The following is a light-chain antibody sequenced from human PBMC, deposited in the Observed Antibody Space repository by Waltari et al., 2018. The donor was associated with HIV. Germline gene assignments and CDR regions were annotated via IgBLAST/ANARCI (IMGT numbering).Light chain of an antibody. CDR1: SNEVGGFHR. CDR2: EVN. V-gene: IGLV2-18*02. CDR3: SSYGRASTGGDTQF. Sequence: QSALTQFPSVSGSPGQSVTISCIVTSNEVGGFHRVSWYPQAPGSAPKLIIYEVNKRPSGVSARFSGPKSGDTASLIISGLQADDEADYYCSSYGRASTGGDTQFFGGGTKLAVL. J-gene: IGLJ2*01.